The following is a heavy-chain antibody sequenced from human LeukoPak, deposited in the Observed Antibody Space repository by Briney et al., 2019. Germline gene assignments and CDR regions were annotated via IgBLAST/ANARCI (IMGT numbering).Heavy chain of an antibody. V-gene: IGHV1-18*01. CDR2: ISGYNGNT. J-gene: IGHJ4*02. CDR3: AVHDFYSGGYHFDY. Sequence: ASVKVSCEASGSTFTSYGISWLRQAPGQGLEWLGWISGYNGNTNYAQKFQGRVTMTTDTPTSTAYMDLRSLKSDDTAVYYCAVHDFYSGGYHFDYWGQGTLVTVSS. CDR1: GSTFTSYG. D-gene: IGHD3-3*01.